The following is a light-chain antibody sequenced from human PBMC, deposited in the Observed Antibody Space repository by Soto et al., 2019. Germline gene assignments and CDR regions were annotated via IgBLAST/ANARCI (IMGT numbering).Light chain of an antibody. CDR2: DAS. Sequence: DIQLTHSPYALSASPGDTVTITCRASQSISSWLAWYQQKPGKAPKLLSYDASSLESGVPSRFSGSGSATEFTLTISSLQPDDFATYYCQQYNSYLYTFGQGTKVDIK. CDR1: QSISSW. CDR3: QQYNSYLYT. V-gene: IGKV1-5*01. J-gene: IGKJ2*01.